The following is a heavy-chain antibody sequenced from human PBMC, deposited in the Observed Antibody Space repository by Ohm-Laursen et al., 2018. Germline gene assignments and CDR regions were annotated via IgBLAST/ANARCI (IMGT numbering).Heavy chain of an antibody. CDR1: GFSVSTYE. D-gene: IGHD1-26*01. CDR2: ISGTGSTI. CDR3: ARVKWELLADGSFDY. Sequence: SLRLSCAASGFSVSTYEMYWVRQAPGKGLEWVSYISGTGSTIYYADSVKGRFTISRDNAKNSLYLQMNSLRAEDTAVYYCARVKWELLADGSFDYWGQGTLVTVSS. V-gene: IGHV3-48*03. J-gene: IGHJ4*02.